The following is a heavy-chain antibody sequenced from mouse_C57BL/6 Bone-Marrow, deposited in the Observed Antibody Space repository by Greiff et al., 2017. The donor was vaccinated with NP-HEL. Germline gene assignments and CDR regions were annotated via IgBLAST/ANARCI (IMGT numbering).Heavy chain of an antibody. CDR2: IYPRSGNT. Sequence: VKLQESGAELARPGASVKLSCKASGYTFTSYGISWVKQRTGQGLEWIGEIYPRSGNTYYNEKFKGKATLTADKSSSTAYMELRSLTSEDSAVYFCARRWLRRRAYYAKDYWGQGTSVTVSA. V-gene: IGHV1-81*01. D-gene: IGHD2-2*01. CDR1: GYTFTSYG. CDR3: ARRWLRRRAYYAKDY. J-gene: IGHJ4*01.